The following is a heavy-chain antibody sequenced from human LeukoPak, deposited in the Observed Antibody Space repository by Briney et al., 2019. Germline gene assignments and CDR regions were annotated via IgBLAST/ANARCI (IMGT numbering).Heavy chain of an antibody. CDR2: ITSSGRYI. Sequence: GRSLRLSCAASGFTFSTFAMHWVRQAPGKGLEWVSSITSSGRYIYYADSVKGRFTISRDNSENSLYLQMNSLRAEDTAVFYCARRYCSSTNCYAFDYWGQGTLVTVSS. CDR3: ARRYCSSTNCYAFDY. J-gene: IGHJ4*02. D-gene: IGHD2-2*01. CDR1: GFTFSTFA. V-gene: IGHV3-21*01.